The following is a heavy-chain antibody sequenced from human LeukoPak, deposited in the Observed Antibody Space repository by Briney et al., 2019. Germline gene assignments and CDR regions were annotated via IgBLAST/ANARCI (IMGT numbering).Heavy chain of an antibody. J-gene: IGHJ4*02. CDR1: GFTFSSYE. CDR2: ISSSGSTI. Sequence: PGGSLRLSCAASGFTFSSYEMNWVRQAPGKGLELISYISSSGSTIYYADSVKGRFTISRDNAKNSLYLQMNSLRADDTTLYYCARRSAYGFDYWGQGTLVTVSS. D-gene: IGHD5-12*01. CDR3: ARRSAYGFDY. V-gene: IGHV3-48*03.